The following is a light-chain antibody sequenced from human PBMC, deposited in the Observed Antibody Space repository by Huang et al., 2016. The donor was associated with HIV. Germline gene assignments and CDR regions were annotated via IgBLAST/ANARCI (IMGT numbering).Light chain of an antibody. CDR2: DTS. J-gene: IGKJ2*01. CDR1: QSVSSY. CDR3: QQRTNWPLYT. V-gene: IGKV3-11*01. Sequence: EIVLTQSPATLSLSPGERATLSGRASQSVSSYLAWYQQKPGQAPRLLIYDTSTRATGIPARFSGSGSGTDFTLTISSLEPEDFAVYYCQQRTNWPLYTFGQGTKLEIK.